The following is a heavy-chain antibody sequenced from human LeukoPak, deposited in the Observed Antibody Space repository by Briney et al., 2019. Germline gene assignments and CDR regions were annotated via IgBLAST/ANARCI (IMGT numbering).Heavy chain of an antibody. V-gene: IGHV4-39*01. D-gene: IGHD2-21*01. J-gene: IGHJ6*03. CDR2: IYYSGST. CDR3: ARVNCGGDCYIPGDYYYYMDV. CDR1: GGSISSSSHY. Sequence: SETLSLTCTVSGGSISSSSHYWGWIRQPPGKGLEWIGSIYYSGSTYYNPSLKSRVTISVDTSKNQFSLKLSSVTAADTAVYYCARVNCGGDCYIPGDYYYYMDVWGKGTTVTVSS.